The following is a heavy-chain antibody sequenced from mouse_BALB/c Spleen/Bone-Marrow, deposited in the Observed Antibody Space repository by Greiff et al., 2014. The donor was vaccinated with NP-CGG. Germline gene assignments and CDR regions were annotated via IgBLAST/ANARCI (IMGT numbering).Heavy chain of an antibody. Sequence: QVQLKESGPGLVAPSQSLSITCTVSGFPLTSYGVHWVRQPPGKGLEWLGVIWADGSTNYNSALMSRLSIRKDNSKSQVFLKMNSLQTDDTAMYYCARITTATGAMDYWGQGTSVTVSS. CDR2: IWADGST. CDR3: ARITTATGAMDY. J-gene: IGHJ4*01. V-gene: IGHV2-9*02. CDR1: GFPLTSYG. D-gene: IGHD1-2*01.